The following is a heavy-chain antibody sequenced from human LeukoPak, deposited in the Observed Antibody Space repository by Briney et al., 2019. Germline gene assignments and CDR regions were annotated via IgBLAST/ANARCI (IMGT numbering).Heavy chain of an antibody. D-gene: IGHD3-10*01. V-gene: IGHV3-21*01. CDR3: ARGLRAVRGATERDD. Sequence: GGSLRLSCAASGFTFSSYSMNWVRQAPGKGLEWASSISSSSSYIYYADSVKGRFTISRDNAKNSLYLQMNSLRAEDTAVYYCARGLRAVRGATERDDWGQGTLVTVSS. CDR2: ISSSSSYI. CDR1: GFTFSSYS. J-gene: IGHJ4*02.